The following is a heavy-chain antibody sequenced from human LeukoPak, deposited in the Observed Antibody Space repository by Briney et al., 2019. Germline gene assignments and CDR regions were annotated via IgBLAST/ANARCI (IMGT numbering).Heavy chain of an antibody. CDR1: GGSISSYY. J-gene: IGHJ5*02. Sequence: SETLSLTCTVSGGSISSYYWSWIRQPLGKGLEWIGYIYYSGSTNYNPSLKSRVTISVDTSKNQSSLKLSSVTAADTAVYYCARGIVVVPAAHNWFDPWGQGTLVTVSS. CDR3: ARGIVVVPAAHNWFDP. D-gene: IGHD2-2*01. CDR2: IYYSGST. V-gene: IGHV4-59*01.